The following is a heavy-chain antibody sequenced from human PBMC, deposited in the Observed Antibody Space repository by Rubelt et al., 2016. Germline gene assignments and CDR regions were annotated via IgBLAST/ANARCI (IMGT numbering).Heavy chain of an antibody. Sequence: QLQLQESGPGLVKPSETLSLTCTVSGGSISSSSYYWGWIRQPPGKGLEWIGSIYYSGSTYYNPSLKGRLSLSVDTSKNQFSLKLSSVTAADTAVYYGARDRARGTSRSAGYWGQGTLVTVSS. D-gene: IGHD2-2*01. CDR3: ARDRARGTSRSAGY. CDR2: IYYSGST. V-gene: IGHV4-39*02. CDR1: GGSISSSSYY. J-gene: IGHJ4*02.